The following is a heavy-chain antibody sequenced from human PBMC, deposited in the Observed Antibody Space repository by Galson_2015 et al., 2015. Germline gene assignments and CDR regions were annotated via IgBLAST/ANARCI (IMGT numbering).Heavy chain of an antibody. CDR2: ISSNSGSTT. D-gene: IGHD1-1*01. J-gene: IGHJ3*02. CDR3: ARGGYCTGTTCYRLNAFDI. CDR1: GLTFSDYE. Sequence: SLRLSCAVAGLTFSDYEMNWVRQAPGKGLEWVSYISSNSGSTTHYADSVRGRFTISRDNAKNSLYLQMNSPRAEDTAVYYCARGGYCTGTTCYRLNAFDIRGQGTVVTVSS. V-gene: IGHV3-48*03.